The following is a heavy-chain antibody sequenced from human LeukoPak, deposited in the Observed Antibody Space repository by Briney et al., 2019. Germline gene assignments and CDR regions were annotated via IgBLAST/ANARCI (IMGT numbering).Heavy chain of an antibody. Sequence: PSQTLSLTCTVSGDSISSSSYYWGWIREPPGKGLEWFGSIYYSGSTYYNPSLKSRVTISVDTSKNQFSLKLSSVTAADTAVYYCARNWGGILDAFDIWGQGTMVTVSS. J-gene: IGHJ3*02. CDR3: ARNWGGILDAFDI. V-gene: IGHV4-39*01. CDR2: IYYSGST. CDR1: GDSISSSSYY. D-gene: IGHD7-27*01.